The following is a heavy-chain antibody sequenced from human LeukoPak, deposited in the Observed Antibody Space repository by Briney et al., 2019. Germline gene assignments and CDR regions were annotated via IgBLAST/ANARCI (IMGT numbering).Heavy chain of an antibody. Sequence: ASVKVSCKVSGYTLTELSMHWVRQAPGKGLEWMGGFDPEDGETIYAQKFQGRVTMTEDTSTDTAYMELSSLRSEDTAVYYCATGHRHGIAWDYWGQGTLVTVSS. CDR3: ATGHRHGIAWDY. CDR2: FDPEDGET. D-gene: IGHD6-13*01. J-gene: IGHJ4*02. V-gene: IGHV1-24*01. CDR1: GYTLTELS.